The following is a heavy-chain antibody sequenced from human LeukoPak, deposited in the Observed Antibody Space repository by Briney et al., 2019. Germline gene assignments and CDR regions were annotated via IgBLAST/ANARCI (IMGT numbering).Heavy chain of an antibody. CDR3: ANLHDYGDYMGY. J-gene: IGHJ4*02. D-gene: IGHD4-17*01. CDR1: GFTFSSYA. V-gene: IGHV3-23*01. Sequence: PGGSLRLSCAASGFTFSSYAMSWVRQAPGKGLEWVSAISGSGGSTYYADSVKGRFTISRDNSKNTLYLQMNSLRAEDTAVYYCANLHDYGDYMGYWGQGTLVTDSS. CDR2: ISGSGGST.